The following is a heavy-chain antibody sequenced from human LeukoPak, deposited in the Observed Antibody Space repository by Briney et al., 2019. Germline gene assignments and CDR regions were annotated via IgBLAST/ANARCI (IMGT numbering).Heavy chain of an antibody. CDR3: ARKRGRITIFGVVIPASDYYGMDV. CDR1: GGSFSGYY. CDR2: INHSGST. Sequence: SETLSLTCAVYGGSFSGYYWSWIRQPPGKGLEWIGEINHSGSTNYNPSLKSRVTISVDTSKNQFSLKLSSVTAADTAVYYCARKRGRITIFGVVIPASDYYGMDVWGQGTTVTVSS. V-gene: IGHV4-34*01. J-gene: IGHJ6*02. D-gene: IGHD3-3*01.